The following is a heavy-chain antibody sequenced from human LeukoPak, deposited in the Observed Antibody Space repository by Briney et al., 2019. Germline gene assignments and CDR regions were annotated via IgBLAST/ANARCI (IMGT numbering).Heavy chain of an antibody. Sequence: PGGSLRLSCAASGFTFSDYSMNWVRQAPGKGLEWVSYMGANSTIYYADSVKGRFTISRDNAKNSLSLQMNSLRDDDTAVYYCAREGYYGAFDIWGQGTVVTVSS. V-gene: IGHV3-48*02. J-gene: IGHJ3*02. CDR3: AREGYYGAFDI. CDR2: MGANSTI. CDR1: GFTFSDYS. D-gene: IGHD3-10*01.